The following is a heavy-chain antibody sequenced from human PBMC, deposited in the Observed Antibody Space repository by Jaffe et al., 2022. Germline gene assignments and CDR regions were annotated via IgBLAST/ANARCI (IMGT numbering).Heavy chain of an antibody. J-gene: IGHJ3*02. CDR1: GYSISSGYY. CDR3: ASVIAAAGISPYGAFDI. V-gene: IGHV4-38-2*01. D-gene: IGHD6-13*01. Sequence: QVQLQESGPGLVKPSETLSLTCAVSGYSISSGYYWGWIRQPPGKGLEWIGSIYHSGSTYYNPSLKSRVTISVDTSKNQFSLKLSSVTAADTAVYYCASVIAAAGISPYGAFDIWGQGTMVTVSS. CDR2: IYHSGST.